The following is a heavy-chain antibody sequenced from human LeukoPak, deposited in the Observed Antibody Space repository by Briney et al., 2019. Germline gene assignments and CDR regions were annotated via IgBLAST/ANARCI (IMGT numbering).Heavy chain of an antibody. CDR3: ARDLPPYYFDY. CDR1: GGIFSSCA. V-gene: IGHV1-69*04. Sequence: SVKVSCKASGGIFSSCAISWVRQAPGQGLEWMGRIIPTLGIANCAQKFQGRVTITADKSTSTAYMDLSSLRSEDTAVYYCARDLPPYYFDYWGQGTLVTVSS. CDR2: IIPTLGIA. J-gene: IGHJ4*02.